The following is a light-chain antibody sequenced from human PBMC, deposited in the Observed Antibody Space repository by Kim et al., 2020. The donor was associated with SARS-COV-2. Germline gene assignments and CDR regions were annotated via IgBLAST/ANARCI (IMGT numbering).Light chain of an antibody. Sequence: GQRVTISCSGSSSNIGSNTVNWYQQLPGTAPKLLIYTNNQRPSGVPDRFSASKSGTSASLAISGLQSEDEADYYCATWDDSLNGWVFGGGTQLTVL. V-gene: IGLV1-44*01. J-gene: IGLJ3*02. CDR2: TNN. CDR3: ATWDDSLNGWV. CDR1: SSNIGSNT.